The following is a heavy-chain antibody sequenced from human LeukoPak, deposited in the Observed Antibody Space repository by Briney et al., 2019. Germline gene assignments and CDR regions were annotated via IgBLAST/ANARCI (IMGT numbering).Heavy chain of an antibody. CDR2: TNPDTGGR. CDR1: GYSFAGYY. D-gene: IGHD5-24*01. CDR3: ARDRVEMSTSLSFFDN. Sequence: GASGKLSCKASGYSFAGYYILWIRQAPGQGLEWLGWTNPDTGGRKLAQKFQGRVTLTRDTSINTAYMELNSLQSDDTAVYFCARDRVEMSTSLSFFDNWGQGSLITVSS. J-gene: IGHJ4*02. V-gene: IGHV1-2*02.